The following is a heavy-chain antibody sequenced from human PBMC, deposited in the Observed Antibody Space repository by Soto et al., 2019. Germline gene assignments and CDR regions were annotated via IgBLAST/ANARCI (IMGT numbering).Heavy chain of an antibody. D-gene: IGHD3-10*01. Sequence: EVQLVESGGGLVQPGGSLRLSCAASGFTFSSYWMHWVRQAPGKGLVWVSRTNSDGSSTSYADSVKGRFTISRDNAKNTLYLQMNSLRAEDTAVYYCARGRVGYYYYYGMDVWGQGTTVTVSS. J-gene: IGHJ6*02. V-gene: IGHV3-74*01. CDR2: TNSDGSST. CDR1: GFTFSSYW. CDR3: ARGRVGYYYYYGMDV.